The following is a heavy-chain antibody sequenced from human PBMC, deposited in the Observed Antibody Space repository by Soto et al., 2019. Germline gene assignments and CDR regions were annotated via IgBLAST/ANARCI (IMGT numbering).Heavy chain of an antibody. V-gene: IGHV1-2*04. CDR2: INPNSGGT. D-gene: IGHD5-18*01. CDR3: ARDFMDKAMVSGMDV. J-gene: IGHJ6*02. Sequence: ASVKVSFKASGYTFTGYYMHWVRQAPGQGLEWMGWINPNSGGTNYAQKFQGWVTMTRDTSISTAYMELSRLRSDDTAVYYCARDFMDKAMVSGMDVWGQGTTGTGSS. CDR1: GYTFTGYY.